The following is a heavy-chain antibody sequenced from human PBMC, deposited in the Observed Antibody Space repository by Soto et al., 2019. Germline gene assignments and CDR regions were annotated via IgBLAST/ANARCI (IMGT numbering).Heavy chain of an antibody. CDR1: GFTFSDYY. J-gene: IGHJ4*02. D-gene: IGHD6-19*01. CDR2: ISSSSSYT. V-gene: IGHV3-11*06. CDR3: ASGIAARSSGWYYFDY. Sequence: GGSLRLSCAASGFTFSDYYMSWIRQAPGKGLEWVSYISSSSSYTNYADSVKGRFTSSRDNAKNSLYLQMNSLRAEDTAVYYCASGIAARSSGWYYFDYWGQGTLVTVSS.